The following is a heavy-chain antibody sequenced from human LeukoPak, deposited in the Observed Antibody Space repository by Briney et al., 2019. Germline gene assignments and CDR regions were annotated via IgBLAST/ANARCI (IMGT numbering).Heavy chain of an antibody. CDR3: ARDPSPHYYDSSGYGRGLDY. J-gene: IGHJ4*02. D-gene: IGHD3-22*01. CDR1: GYTFTSYY. Sequence: ASVKVSCKSSGYTFTSYYMHWVRQAPGQGLEWMGIINPSGASTSYAQKFQGRVTMTRDMSTSTVYMELSSLRSEDTAVYYCARDPSPHYYDSSGYGRGLDYWGQGTLVTVSS. CDR2: INPSGAST. V-gene: IGHV1-46*01.